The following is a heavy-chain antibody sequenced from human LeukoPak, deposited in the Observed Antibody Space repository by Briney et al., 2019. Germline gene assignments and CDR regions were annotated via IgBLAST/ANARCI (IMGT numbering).Heavy chain of an antibody. CDR2: IYHSGST. J-gene: IGHJ6*02. V-gene: IGHV4-4*02. CDR3: ARYMSSSWSPYYYYGMDV. D-gene: IGHD6-13*01. Sequence: PSGTLSLTCAVSGGSISSSNWWSWVRQPPGKGLEWIGEIYHSGSTNYNPSLKSRVTISVDKSKNQFSLKLSSVTAADTAVYYCARYMSSSWSPYYYYGMDVWGRGTTVTVSS. CDR1: GGSISSSNW.